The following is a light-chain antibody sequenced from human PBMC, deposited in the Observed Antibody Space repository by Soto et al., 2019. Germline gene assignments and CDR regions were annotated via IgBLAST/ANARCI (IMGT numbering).Light chain of an antibody. CDR2: GAS. CDR1: QSVSSSY. J-gene: IGKJ2*01. Sequence: EIVLTQSPGTLSFSPGERATISCRASQSVSSSYLAWYQQKPGQAPRLLIYGASSRATGIPDRFSGSGSGTDFTLTISRLESEDFAVYYCQQYGSSPTMYTFCQGTKLEIK. V-gene: IGKV3-20*01. CDR3: QQYGSSPTMYT.